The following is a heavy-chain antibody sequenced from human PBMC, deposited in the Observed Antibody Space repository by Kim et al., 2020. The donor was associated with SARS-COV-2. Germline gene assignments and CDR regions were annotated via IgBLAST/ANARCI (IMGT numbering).Heavy chain of an antibody. CDR3: ARSQYYYDTSGYYFTYYYFDS. CDR2: AIPIYGAP. D-gene: IGHD3-22*01. CDR1: GDTLSNYA. Sequence: SVKVSCKAPGDTLSNYAISWVRQAPGQGLEWMGGAIPIYGAPNYAQKFQGRVTITADKFTSTAYMELGTLRSEDTAVYYCARSQYYYDTSGYYFTYYYFDSWGQGTLVTIST. J-gene: IGHJ4*02. V-gene: IGHV1-69*06.